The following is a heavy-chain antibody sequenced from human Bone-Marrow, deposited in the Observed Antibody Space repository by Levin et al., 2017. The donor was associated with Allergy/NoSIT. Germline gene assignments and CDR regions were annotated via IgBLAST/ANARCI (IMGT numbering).Heavy chain of an antibody. Sequence: GGSLRLSCAASEFTFTNYWMHWVRQAPGKGLVWVSRINSDGSFTGYADSVKGRFTISRDNAKDTLYLQMNNVRAEDTAVYYCAREMYYLDSGGLFEHWGLGTLVTVSS. V-gene: IGHV3-74*01. CDR1: EFTFTNYW. CDR3: AREMYYLDSGGLFEH. J-gene: IGHJ4*02. D-gene: IGHD3-22*01. CDR2: INSDGSFT.